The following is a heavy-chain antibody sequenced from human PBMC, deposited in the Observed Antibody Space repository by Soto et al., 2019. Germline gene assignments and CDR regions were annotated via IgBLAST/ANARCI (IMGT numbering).Heavy chain of an antibody. J-gene: IGHJ3*02. CDR1: GGSISSGGYF. Sequence: QVQLQESGPGLVQPSQTLSLTCTVSGGSISSGGYFWSWIRKHPGKGLEWIGSIYYSGSTYCNPSLKSRITISVDTSKNQFSLKLSSVTAADTAVYYCARGVAIWGQGTMVTVSS. D-gene: IGHD2-15*01. CDR2: IYYSGST. CDR3: ARGVAI. V-gene: IGHV4-31*03.